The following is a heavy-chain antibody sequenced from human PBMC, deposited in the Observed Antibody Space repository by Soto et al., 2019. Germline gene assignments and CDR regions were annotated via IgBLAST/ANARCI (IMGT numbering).Heavy chain of an antibody. CDR1: GFTFSSYA. J-gene: IGHJ4*02. V-gene: IGHV3-23*01. Sequence: GGSLRLSCAASGFTFSSYAMSWVRQAPGKGLEWVSAISGSGGSTYYADSVKGRFTISRDNSKNTLYLQMNSLRAEDTAVYYCAKRKRPLGIAAAGFDYWGQGTLVTVSS. D-gene: IGHD6-13*01. CDR3: AKRKRPLGIAAAGFDY. CDR2: ISGSGGST.